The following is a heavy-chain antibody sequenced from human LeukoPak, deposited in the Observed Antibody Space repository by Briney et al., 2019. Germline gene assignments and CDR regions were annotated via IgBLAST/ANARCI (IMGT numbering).Heavy chain of an antibody. CDR3: ATDVRSSPLGF. J-gene: IGHJ4*01. V-gene: IGHV3-66*01. D-gene: IGHD6-19*01. Sequence: GRSLRLSCAVSGFTVTNDYMNWVRQAPGKGLEWVSIIYSGGSTYYADSVKGRFTISRDSSNNTLFLQMTNLRAEDSGLYYCATDVRSSPLGFWGHGTLVTVSS. CDR1: GFTVTNDY. CDR2: IYSGGST.